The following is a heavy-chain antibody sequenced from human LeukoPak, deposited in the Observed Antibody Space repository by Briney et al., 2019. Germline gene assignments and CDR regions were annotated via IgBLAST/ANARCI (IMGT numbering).Heavy chain of an antibody. V-gene: IGHV3-23*01. Sequence: PGGSLRLSCAASGFTFSSYGMSWVRQAPGKGLEWVSAISGSGGSTYYADSVKGRFTISRDNSKNTLYLQMNSLRAEDTAVYYCAKHSLWFGESLYYFDYWGQGTLVTVSS. CDR2: ISGSGGST. J-gene: IGHJ4*02. D-gene: IGHD3-10*01. CDR3: AKHSLWFGESLYYFDY. CDR1: GFTFSSYG.